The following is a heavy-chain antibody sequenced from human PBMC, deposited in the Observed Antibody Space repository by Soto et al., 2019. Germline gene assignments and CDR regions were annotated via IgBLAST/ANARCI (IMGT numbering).Heavy chain of an antibody. J-gene: IGHJ4*02. CDR1: GGSISSGGYS. Sequence: QLQLQESGSGLVKPSQTLSLTCAVSGGSISSGGYSWSWIRQPPGKGLEWIGYIYHSGSTYYNPSLKSRVTISVHRSKNKFSLKLSSVTAADTAVYYCAAGAIFGVVPLDYWGQGTLVTVSS. CDR3: AAGAIFGVVPLDY. D-gene: IGHD3-3*01. V-gene: IGHV4-30-2*01. CDR2: IYHSGST.